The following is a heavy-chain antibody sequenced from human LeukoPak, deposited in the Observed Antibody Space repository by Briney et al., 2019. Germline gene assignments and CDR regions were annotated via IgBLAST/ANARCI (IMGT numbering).Heavy chain of an antibody. CDR3: ARHGYGYVSAFDI. J-gene: IGHJ3*02. CDR1: GGSIISYY. D-gene: IGHD5-18*01. CDR2: IYYSGST. V-gene: IGHV4-59*01. Sequence: SETLSLTCTVSGGSIISYYWSWIRQPPGKGLEWIGYIYYSGSTNYNPSLKSRVTISVDTSKNQFSLKLSPVTAADTAVYYCARHGYGYVSAFDIWGQRTMVTVSS.